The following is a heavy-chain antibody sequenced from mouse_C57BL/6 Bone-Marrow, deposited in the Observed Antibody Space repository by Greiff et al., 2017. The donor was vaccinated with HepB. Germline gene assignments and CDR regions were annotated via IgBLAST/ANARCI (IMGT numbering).Heavy chain of an antibody. Sequence: EVKLQESGPGLVKPSQSLSLTCSVTGYSITSGYYWNWIRQFPGNKLEWMGYISYDGSNNYNPSLKNRISITRDTSKNQFFLKLNSVTTEDTATYYCARDWVSSYDYAMDYWGQGTSVTVSS. CDR1: GYSITSGYY. CDR2: ISYDGSN. D-gene: IGHD1-1*01. V-gene: IGHV3-6*01. J-gene: IGHJ4*01. CDR3: ARDWVSSYDYAMDY.